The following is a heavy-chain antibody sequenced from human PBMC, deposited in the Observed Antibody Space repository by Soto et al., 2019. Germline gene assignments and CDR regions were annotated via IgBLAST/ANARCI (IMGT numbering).Heavy chain of an antibody. CDR3: ARARNCGGDCYSGDY. Sequence: QVQLVQSGAEVKKPGSSVKVSCKASGGTFSSYAISWVRQAPGQGLEWMGGIIPIFGTANYAQKFQGRVTMTADESTSSAYMELSSLRSEDTAVYYCARARNCGGDCYSGDYWGQGTLVTVSS. CDR2: IIPIFGTA. V-gene: IGHV1-69*01. D-gene: IGHD2-21*02. CDR1: GGTFSSYA. J-gene: IGHJ4*02.